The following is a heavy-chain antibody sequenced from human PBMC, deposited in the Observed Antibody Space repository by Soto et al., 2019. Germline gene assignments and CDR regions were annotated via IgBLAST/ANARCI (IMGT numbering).Heavy chain of an antibody. D-gene: IGHD4-4*01. V-gene: IGHV3-11*01. J-gene: IGHJ5*02. CDR2: NSQSGSTT. Sequence: HVELVESGGGLVTPGGSLRLSCAASGFDSSDYSMTWIRQAPGKGLEWVSYNSQSGSTTHYADSVKGRFAVYRADAKNSLYLQMTSLRVEDTAVYYCARVTRYTYSNYDWLDPWGQGTLVTVSS. CDR1: GFDSSDYS. CDR3: ARVTRYTYSNYDWLDP.